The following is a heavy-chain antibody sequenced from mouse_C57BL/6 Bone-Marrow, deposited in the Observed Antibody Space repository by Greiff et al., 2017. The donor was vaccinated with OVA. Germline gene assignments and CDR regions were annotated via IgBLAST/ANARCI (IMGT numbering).Heavy chain of an antibody. CDR3: AREGWLLSWYFDV. V-gene: IGHV1-52*01. CDR1: GYTFTSYW. Sequence: VQLQQSGAELVRPGSSVKLSCKASGYTFTSYWMHWVKQRPIQGLEWIGNIDPSDSETHYNQKFKDKATVTVDKSSSTAYMQLSSLTSEDSAVYYCAREGWLLSWYFDVWGTGTTVTVSS. D-gene: IGHD2-3*01. CDR2: IDPSDSET. J-gene: IGHJ1*03.